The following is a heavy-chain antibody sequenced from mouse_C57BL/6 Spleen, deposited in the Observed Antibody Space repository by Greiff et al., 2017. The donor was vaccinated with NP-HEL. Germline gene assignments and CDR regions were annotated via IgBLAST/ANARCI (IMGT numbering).Heavy chain of an antibody. J-gene: IGHJ2*01. CDR2: INYDGSST. CDR1: GFTFSDYY. CDR3: ARVGGSTPFDY. D-gene: IGHD1-1*01. Sequence: EVHLVESEGGLVQPGSSMKLSCTASGFTFSDYYMAWVRQVPEKGLEWVANINYDGSSTYYLDSLKSRFIISRDNAKNILYLQMSSLKSEDTATYYCARVGGSTPFDYWGQGTTLTVSS. V-gene: IGHV5-16*01.